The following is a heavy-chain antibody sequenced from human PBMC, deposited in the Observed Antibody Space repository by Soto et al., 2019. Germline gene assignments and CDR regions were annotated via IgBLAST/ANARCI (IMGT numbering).Heavy chain of an antibody. V-gene: IGHV1-69*01. J-gene: IGHJ6*02. CDR1: GGTFSSYA. CDR2: IIPIFGTA. CDR3: ARDPHYYGSALYGMDV. Sequence: QVQLVQSGAEVKKPGSSVKVSCKASGGTFSSYAISWVRQAPGQELEWMGGIIPIFGTANYAQKFQGRVTITADESTSTAYMELSSLRSEDTAVYYCARDPHYYGSALYGMDVWGQGTTVTVSS. D-gene: IGHD3-10*01.